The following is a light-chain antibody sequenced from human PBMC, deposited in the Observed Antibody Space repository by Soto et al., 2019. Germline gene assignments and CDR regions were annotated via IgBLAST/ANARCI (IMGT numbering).Light chain of an antibody. V-gene: IGLV2-14*01. J-gene: IGLJ2*01. Sequence: QSALTQPASVSGSPGQSITISCTGTGSDVAGYNYVSWYQQHPGKAPKLMIYEVSNRPSGVSNRFSGSKSGNTASLTISGLHAADEADYYCSSYTSSSTRVFGGGTKLTVL. CDR2: EVS. CDR3: SSYTSSSTRV. CDR1: GSDVAGYNY.